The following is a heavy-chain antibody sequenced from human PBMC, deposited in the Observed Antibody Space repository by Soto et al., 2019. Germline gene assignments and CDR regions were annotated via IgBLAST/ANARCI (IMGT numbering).Heavy chain of an antibody. CDR1: GYTFTSYA. Sequence: ASVKVSCKASGYTFTSYAMHWVRQAPGQRLEWMGWINAYNGNTNYAQKLQGRVTMTTDTSTSTAYVELRSLRSDNTAVYYCARVGSFGSSWYGFRWFDPWGQGTLVTVSS. D-gene: IGHD6-13*01. V-gene: IGHV1-18*01. CDR3: ARVGSFGSSWYGFRWFDP. J-gene: IGHJ5*02. CDR2: INAYNGNT.